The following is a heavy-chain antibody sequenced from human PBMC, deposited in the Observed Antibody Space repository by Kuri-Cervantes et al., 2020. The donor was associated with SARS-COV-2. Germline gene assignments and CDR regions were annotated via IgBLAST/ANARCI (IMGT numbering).Heavy chain of an antibody. J-gene: IGHJ4*02. V-gene: IGHV1-8*01. CDR2: MNPNSGNT. CDR3: ARGTTGLSLYYFDY. Sequence: ASVKVSCKASGYTFTSYDINWVRQATGQGLEWMGWMNPNSGNTGYAQKFQGRVTITADESTSTAYMELSSLRSEDTAIYYCARGTTGLSLYYFDYWGQGTLVTVSS. D-gene: IGHD4-17*01. CDR1: GYTFTSYD.